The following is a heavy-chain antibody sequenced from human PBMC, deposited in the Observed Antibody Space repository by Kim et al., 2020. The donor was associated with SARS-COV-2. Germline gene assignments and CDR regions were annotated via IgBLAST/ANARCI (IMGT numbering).Heavy chain of an antibody. CDR2: GGNT. D-gene: IGHD1-26*01. J-gene: IGHJ4*02. Sequence: GGNTYSADSVKGRFTISRDNSKNTLYLQMNSLRAEDTAVYYCVGGSFSDWGQGTLVTVSS. CDR3: VGGSFSD. V-gene: IGHV3-23*01.